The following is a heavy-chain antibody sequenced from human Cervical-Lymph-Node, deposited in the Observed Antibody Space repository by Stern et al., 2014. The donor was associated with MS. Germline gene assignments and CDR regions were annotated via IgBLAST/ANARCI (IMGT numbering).Heavy chain of an antibody. D-gene: IGHD3-16*02. CDR3: ARTRTHYDYVWGSYRYPFDY. CDR2: IDWDDDK. Sequence: QITLKESGPALVKPTQTLTLTCTFSGFSLSTRGMCVSWIRQPPGKALEWLALIDWDDDKYYSTSLKTRLTISKDTSKNQVVLTMTNMDPVDTATYYCARTRTHYDYVWGSYRYPFDYWGQGTLVTVSS. CDR1: GFSLSTRGMC. V-gene: IGHV2-70*01. J-gene: IGHJ4*02.